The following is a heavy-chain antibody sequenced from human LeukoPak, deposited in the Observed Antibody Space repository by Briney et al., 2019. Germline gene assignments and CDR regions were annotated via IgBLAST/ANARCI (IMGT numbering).Heavy chain of an antibody. CDR3: ARDSGDYPSYFVA. Sequence: PSQTLSLTCTVSGGSISSHYWSWIRQPPGKGLEWIGYIYYSGSTNYNPSLKSRVTISVDTSKNQFSLKLSSVTAADTAVYYCARDSGDYPSYFVAWGQGALVTVSS. J-gene: IGHJ4*02. CDR1: GGSISSHY. CDR2: IYYSGST. V-gene: IGHV4-59*11. D-gene: IGHD3-10*01.